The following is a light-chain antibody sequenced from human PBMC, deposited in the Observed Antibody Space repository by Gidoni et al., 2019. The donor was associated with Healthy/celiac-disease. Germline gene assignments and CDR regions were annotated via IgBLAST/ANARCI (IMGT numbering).Light chain of an antibody. V-gene: IGKV1-39*01. CDR3: QQCYSPPLT. CDR2: AAS. Sequence: DIQMTQSPSSLSASVGDRVTITCRASHSISSSLNWYQQKPGKAPKLLLYAASSLQIGVPSRFSGTGSGTAFTLTFLRLQPEAFETYYCQQCYSPPLTFXGXTKVEIK. J-gene: IGKJ4*01. CDR1: HSISSS.